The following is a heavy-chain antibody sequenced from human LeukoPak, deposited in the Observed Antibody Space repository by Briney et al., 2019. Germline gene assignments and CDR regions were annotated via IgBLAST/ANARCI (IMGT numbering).Heavy chain of an antibody. CDR3: AGRNYYDSSGYLY. D-gene: IGHD3-22*01. V-gene: IGHV4-39*07. CDR2: IYYSGST. Sequence: SETLSLTCTVSGGSISSSSYYWGWIRQPPGKGLEWIGSIYYSGSTYYNPSLKSRVTISVDTSKNQFSLKLSSVTAADTAVYYCAGRNYYDSSGYLYWGQGTLVTVPS. CDR1: GGSISSSSYY. J-gene: IGHJ4*02.